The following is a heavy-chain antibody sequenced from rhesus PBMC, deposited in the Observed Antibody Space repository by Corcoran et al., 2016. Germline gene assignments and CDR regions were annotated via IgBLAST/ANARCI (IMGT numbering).Heavy chain of an antibody. CDR1: GASISSYW. CDR3: ARDRRNYYSGSYYLSGIDY. J-gene: IGHJ4*01. CDR2: INGNNGST. D-gene: IGHD3-16*01. V-gene: IGHV4-80*01. Sequence: QVQLQESGPGLVKPSETLSLTCAVSGASISSYWWSWIRQPPGKGLEWIGEINGNNGSTSHHPSRKSRVTISKDASKNQFSLKLSSVTAADTAVDYCARDRRNYYSGSYYLSGIDYWGQGVLVTVSS.